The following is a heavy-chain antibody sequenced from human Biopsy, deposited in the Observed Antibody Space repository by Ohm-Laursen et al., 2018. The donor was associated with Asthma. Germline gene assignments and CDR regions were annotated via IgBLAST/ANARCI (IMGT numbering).Heavy chain of an antibody. D-gene: IGHD3-10*01. J-gene: IGHJ6*02. CDR1: GYTFINND. CDR3: ARGAKIGGPCLVFNWVRADFYYSFDV. Sequence: GASVKVSCKASGYTFINNDINWVRQAAGQGLEWMGGMNPNSGNTGYAQKFHGRVTMTRDTSINTVYMELSSLRSDDTAVYYCARGAKIGGPCLVFNWVRADFYYSFDVWGQGTTVTVSS. CDR2: MNPNSGNT. V-gene: IGHV1-8*01.